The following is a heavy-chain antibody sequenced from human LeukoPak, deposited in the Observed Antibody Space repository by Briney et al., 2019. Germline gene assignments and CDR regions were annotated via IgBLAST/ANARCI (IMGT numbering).Heavy chain of an antibody. CDR1: GFTFSSYW. D-gene: IGHD5-18*01. V-gene: IGHV3-7*01. CDR3: AREHDSYGYYYYMDV. Sequence: GGSLRLSCAASGFTFSSYWMSWVRQAPGKGLEWVANIKQDGSEKYYVDSVKGRFTISRDNAKNSLYLQMNSLRAEDTAVYYYAREHDSYGYYYYMDVWGKGTTVTVSS. CDR2: IKQDGSEK. J-gene: IGHJ6*03.